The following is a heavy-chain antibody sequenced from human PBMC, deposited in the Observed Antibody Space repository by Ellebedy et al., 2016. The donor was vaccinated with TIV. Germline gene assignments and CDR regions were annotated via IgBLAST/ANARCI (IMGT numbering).Heavy chain of an antibody. Sequence: GESLKISCAASGFSLSNYAMNWVRQAPGKGLEWVSTISGSGIPTHQADSVKGRFTISRDYSKNTVYLQLNSLRAEDTAVYYCARDSLENYGRDFDYWGQGTLVTVSS. CDR3: ARDSLENYGRDFDY. CDR2: ISGSGIPT. J-gene: IGHJ4*02. CDR1: GFSLSNYA. V-gene: IGHV3-23*01. D-gene: IGHD1-7*01.